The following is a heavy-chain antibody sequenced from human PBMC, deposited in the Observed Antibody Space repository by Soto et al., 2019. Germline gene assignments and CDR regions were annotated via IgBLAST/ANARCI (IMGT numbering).Heavy chain of an antibody. D-gene: IGHD5-12*01. CDR2: VYHTGAT. CDR1: GASISSSY. CDR3: ARGGNRYSNVASGVGGFDY. V-gene: IGHV4-59*01. J-gene: IGHJ4*02. Sequence: SETLSLTCTVSGASISSSYWSWIRQSPERGLEWIAYVYHTGATNYKPSLKSRVTISLDTSKGQFSLNLTSLTTADTAVYFCARGGNRYSNVASGVGGFDYWGQGVLVTVSS.